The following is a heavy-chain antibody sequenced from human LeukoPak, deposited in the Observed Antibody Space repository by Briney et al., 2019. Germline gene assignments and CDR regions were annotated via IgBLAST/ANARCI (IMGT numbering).Heavy chain of an antibody. D-gene: IGHD6-19*01. CDR3: ARDCIAVAGRDAFDI. V-gene: IGHV3-21*01. CDR2: ISSSSSYI. J-gene: IGHJ3*02. Sequence: PGGSLRLSCAASGFTFSSYSMNWVRQAPGKGLEWVSSISSSSSYIYYADSVKGRFTISRDNAKNSLYLQMNSLRAEDTAVYYCARDCIAVAGRDAFDIWGQGTMVTASS. CDR1: GFTFSSYS.